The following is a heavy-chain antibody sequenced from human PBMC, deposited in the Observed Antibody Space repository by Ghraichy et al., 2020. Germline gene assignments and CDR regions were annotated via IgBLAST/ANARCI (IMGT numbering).Heavy chain of an antibody. CDR2: IHYSGST. V-gene: IGHV4-59*01. CDR3: ASSEQWLEPFDF. D-gene: IGHD6-19*01. J-gene: IGHJ4*02. CDR1: YGSISNYY. Sequence: SETLSLTCTVSYGSISNYYWSWIRQPPGRGLEWIGYIHYSGSTNYNPSLKSRVTISLDTSKNQFSLKLNSVTAADTAVYFCASSEQWLEPFDFWGQGTLVTVSS.